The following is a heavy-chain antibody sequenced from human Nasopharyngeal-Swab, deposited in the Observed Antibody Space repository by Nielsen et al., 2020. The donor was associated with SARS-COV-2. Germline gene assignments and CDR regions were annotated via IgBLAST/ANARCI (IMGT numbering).Heavy chain of an antibody. D-gene: IGHD3-10*01. V-gene: IGHV4-39*01. CDR2: IYYSGST. J-gene: IGHJ4*02. CDR3: ARARSYGSGRNPKGGGNFDY. Sequence: WIRQCPGKGLELVGSIYYSGSTYYNPSLKSRVIISVDTSKNQFSLKLSSVTAADTAVYYCARARSYGSGRNPKGGGNFDYWGQGTLVTVSS.